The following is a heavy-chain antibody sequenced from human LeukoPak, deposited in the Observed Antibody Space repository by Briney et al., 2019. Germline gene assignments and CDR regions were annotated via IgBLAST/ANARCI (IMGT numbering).Heavy chain of an antibody. J-gene: IGHJ3*01. CDR3: ARESTWDAFDV. CDR1: GFTFSTYE. V-gene: IGHV3-48*03. Sequence: GGSLRLSCGASGFTFSTYEMNWVRQAPGKGLEWVSYISISGNTIDYAGSVKGRFTMSRDIAKNSLYLQMNSLGPEDTAVYYCARESTWDAFDVWGQGTMVTVSS. CDR2: ISISGNTI.